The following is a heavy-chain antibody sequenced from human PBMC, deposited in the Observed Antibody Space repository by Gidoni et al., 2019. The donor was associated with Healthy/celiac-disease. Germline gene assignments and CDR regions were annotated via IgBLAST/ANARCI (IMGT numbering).Heavy chain of an antibody. CDR2: IYWNDDK. V-gene: IGHV2-5*01. CDR1: GFSLSTSGVG. CDR3: AHRDSLLRYFDWSHFDY. D-gene: IGHD3-9*01. J-gene: IGHJ4*02. Sequence: QITLKESGPTLVKPTQTLTLTCTFSGFSLSTSGVGVGWIRQPPGKALEWLALIYWNDDKRYSPSLKSRLTITKDTSKNQVVLTMTNMDPVDTATYYCAHRDSLLRYFDWSHFDYWGQGTLVTVSS.